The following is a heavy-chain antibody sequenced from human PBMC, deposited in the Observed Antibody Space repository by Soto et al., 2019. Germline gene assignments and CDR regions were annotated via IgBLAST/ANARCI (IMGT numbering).Heavy chain of an antibody. D-gene: IGHD3-22*01. CDR3: AKVFYYYDSSGYYYFDY. CDR2: ISGSGSTI. V-gene: IGHV3-23*01. CDR1: GFTFSSYA. J-gene: IGHJ4*02. Sequence: EVQLLESGGGLVQPGGSLRLSCAASGFTFSSYAVSWVRQAPGKGPEWISSISGSGSTIYCADSVKGRFTISRDNSKNTLYLQMSSLRAEDTAVYYCAKVFYYYDSSGYYYFDYWGQGTLVTVSS.